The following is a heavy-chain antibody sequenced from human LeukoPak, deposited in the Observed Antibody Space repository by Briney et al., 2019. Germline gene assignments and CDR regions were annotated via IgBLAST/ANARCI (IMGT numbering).Heavy chain of an antibody. CDR2: ISSSGSTI. V-gene: IGHV3-11*01. Sequence: LSLTCTVSGYSISSDYYMSWIRQAPGKGLEWVSYISSSGSTIYYADSVKGRFTISRDNAKNSLYLQMNSLRAEDTAVYYCAREGAGGYSRRGAFDIWGQGTMVTVSS. D-gene: IGHD3-22*01. CDR3: AREGAGGYSRRGAFDI. J-gene: IGHJ3*02. CDR1: GYSISSDYY.